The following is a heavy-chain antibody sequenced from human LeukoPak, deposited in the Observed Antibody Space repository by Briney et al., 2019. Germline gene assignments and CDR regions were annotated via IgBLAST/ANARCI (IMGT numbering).Heavy chain of an antibody. D-gene: IGHD1-26*01. Sequence: GGSLRLSCAASGFTFSTYSMNWVRQAPGKGLEWVSSISSSTSYIYYADSVKGRFTISRDNAKNSLYLQMNSLRPEDTAVYYCARENSGSYYQFDCWGQGTLVTVSS. CDR2: ISSSTSYI. J-gene: IGHJ4*02. CDR3: ARENSGSYYQFDC. V-gene: IGHV3-21*01. CDR1: GFTFSTYS.